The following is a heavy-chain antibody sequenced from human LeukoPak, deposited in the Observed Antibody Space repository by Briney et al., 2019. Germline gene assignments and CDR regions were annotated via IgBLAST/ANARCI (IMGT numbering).Heavy chain of an antibody. CDR1: GGTFSSYA. CDR3: ARDNEPNWFDP. V-gene: IGHV1-69*04. J-gene: IGHJ5*02. Sequence: ASVTVSCKASGGTFSSYAISWVRQAPGQGLEWMGRIIPILGIANYAQKFQGRVTITADKSTSTAYMELSSLRSEDTAVYYCARDNEPNWFDPWGQGTLVTVSS. CDR2: IIPILGIA.